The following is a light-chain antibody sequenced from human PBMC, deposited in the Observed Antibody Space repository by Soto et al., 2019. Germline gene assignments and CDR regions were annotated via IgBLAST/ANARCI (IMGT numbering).Light chain of an antibody. V-gene: IGKV1-5*01. J-gene: IGKJ1*01. CDR1: QNINSW. CDR2: DAS. Sequence: DIQMTQSPSTLSASVGDRVTITCRASQNINSWLAWFQQKPGKAPKILIFDASSVQSGVPSRFSGSGSGTEFTLTISSLQPDDSATYYCQQYNRYSWTFGQGTKVDIK. CDR3: QQYNRYSWT.